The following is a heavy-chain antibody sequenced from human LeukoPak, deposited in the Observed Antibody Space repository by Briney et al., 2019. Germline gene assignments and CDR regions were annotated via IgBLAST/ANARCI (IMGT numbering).Heavy chain of an antibody. Sequence: ASVKVSCKASGYTFTGYYMHWVRQAPGQGLEWMGWIYPNSGGTNYAQKFQGRVTMTRDTSISTAYMELSRLRSDDTAVYYCARAGIAVAGMGYWGQGTLVTVSS. CDR2: IYPNSGGT. CDR3: ARAGIAVAGMGY. CDR1: GYTFTGYY. V-gene: IGHV1-2*02. J-gene: IGHJ4*02. D-gene: IGHD6-19*01.